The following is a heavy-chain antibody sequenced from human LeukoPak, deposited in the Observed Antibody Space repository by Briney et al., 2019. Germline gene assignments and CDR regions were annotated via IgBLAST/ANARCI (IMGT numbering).Heavy chain of an antibody. CDR1: GFTFSDYG. Sequence: GGSLRLSCAASGFTFSDYGMHWVRQAPGKGLEWVAVISNEGRTQYYADSVKGRFTISRDNSDNTLSLQMNSLRAEDTAVYLCTKEGGPMSETTERYSFDHWGRGTLVTVSS. CDR2: ISNEGRTQ. J-gene: IGHJ4*02. D-gene: IGHD4-17*01. CDR3: TKEGGPMSETTERYSFDH. V-gene: IGHV3-30*18.